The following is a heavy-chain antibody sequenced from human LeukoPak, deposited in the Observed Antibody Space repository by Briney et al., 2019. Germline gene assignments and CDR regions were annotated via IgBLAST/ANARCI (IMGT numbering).Heavy chain of an antibody. CDR2: ISCDGGTQ. V-gene: IGHV3-30*18. CDR3: AKNGDRGAYCSGGTCYPYYYYYMDV. D-gene: IGHD2-15*01. Sequence: GGSLRLSCAASGFTFNNFGMQWVRQTPGKGLEWVTVISCDGGTQYYADSVKGRFTISRDDSKNTLYLQMNSLRAEDTAIYYCAKNGDRGAYCSGGTCYPYYYYYMDVWGKGTTVTISS. J-gene: IGHJ6*03. CDR1: GFTFNNFG.